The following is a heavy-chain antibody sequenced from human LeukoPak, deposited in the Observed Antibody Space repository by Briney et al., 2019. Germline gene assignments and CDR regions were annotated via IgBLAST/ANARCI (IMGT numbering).Heavy chain of an antibody. CDR1: GYTFTSYG. Sequence: GASVKVSCKASGYTFTSYGISWVRQAPGQGLEWMGWISAYNGNTNYAQKLQGRVTMTTDTSTSTAYMELRSLRSDDTAVYYCARTGYYYASTPPNYYYYMDFWGKGTTVTVSS. D-gene: IGHD3-10*01. CDR2: ISAYNGNT. V-gene: IGHV1-18*01. CDR3: ARTGYYYASTPPNYYYYMDF. J-gene: IGHJ6*03.